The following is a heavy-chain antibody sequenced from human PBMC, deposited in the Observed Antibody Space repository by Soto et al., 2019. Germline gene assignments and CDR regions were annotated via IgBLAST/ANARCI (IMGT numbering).Heavy chain of an antibody. Sequence: EVQLVESGGGLVQPGGSLRLSCAASGFTFSSYWMSWVRQAPGKGLEWVANIKQDGSEKYYVDSVQGRFTISRDNAKNSLYLQMNSLRAEDTAVYYCAREDRYYDILTGYYALYFDYWGQGTLVTVSS. CDR3: AREDRYYDILTGYYALYFDY. J-gene: IGHJ4*02. D-gene: IGHD3-9*01. CDR2: IKQDGSEK. CDR1: GFTFSSYW. V-gene: IGHV3-7*01.